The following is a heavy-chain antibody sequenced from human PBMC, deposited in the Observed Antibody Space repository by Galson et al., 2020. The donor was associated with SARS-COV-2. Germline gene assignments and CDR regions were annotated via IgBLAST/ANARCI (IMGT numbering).Heavy chain of an antibody. D-gene: IGHD6-13*01. CDR1: GGTFSSYA. CDR2: IIPIFGTA. J-gene: IGHJ6*03. V-gene: IGHV1-69*06. Sequence: SVKVSCKASGGTFSSYAISWVRQAPGQGLEWMGGIIPIFGTANYAQKFQGRVTITADKSTSTAYMELSSLRSEDTAVYYCATNPLIAAAGPLYYYYYMDVWGKGTTVTVSS. CDR3: ATNPLIAAAGPLYYYYYMDV.